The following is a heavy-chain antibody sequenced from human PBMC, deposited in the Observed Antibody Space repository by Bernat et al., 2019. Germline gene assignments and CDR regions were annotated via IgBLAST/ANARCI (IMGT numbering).Heavy chain of an antibody. Sequence: QLQLQESGPGLVKPSETLSLTCTVSGGSISSSSYYWGWIRQPPGKGLEWIGSIYYSGSTYYHPSLKSRVTISVDTSKNQFSLKLSSVTAADTAVYYCARQVYCSGGSCLDYWGQGTLVTVSS. J-gene: IGHJ4*02. CDR1: GGSISSSSYY. CDR2: IYYSGST. V-gene: IGHV4-39*01. D-gene: IGHD2-15*01. CDR3: ARQVYCSGGSCLDY.